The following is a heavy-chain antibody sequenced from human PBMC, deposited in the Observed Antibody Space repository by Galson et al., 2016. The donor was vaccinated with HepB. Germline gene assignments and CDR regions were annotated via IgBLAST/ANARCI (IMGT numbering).Heavy chain of an antibody. V-gene: IGHV3-33*08. CDR3: ATDPPGSGSSLDN. CDR2: IWFDGSNS. CDR1: GFTFSTYW. Sequence: SLRLSCAASGFTFSTYWMAWVRHTPSKGLEWVAFIWFDGSNSYYADSVKGRFTISRDNSKNTLYLQMSSLRAEDTAVYYCATDPPGSGSSLDNWGQGTLVTVSS. D-gene: IGHD3-10*01. J-gene: IGHJ4*02.